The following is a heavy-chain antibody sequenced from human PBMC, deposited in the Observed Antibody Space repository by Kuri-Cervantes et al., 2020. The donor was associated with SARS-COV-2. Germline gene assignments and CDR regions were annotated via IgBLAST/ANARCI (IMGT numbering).Heavy chain of an antibody. CDR2: INPSGGST. D-gene: IGHD4-11*01. Sequence: ASVKVSCKASGGTFSSYAISWVRQAPGQGLEWMGIINPSGGSTSYAQKFQGRVTMTRDTSTSTVYMELSSLRSEDTAVYYCARDGDYSNYGMYYFDYWGQGTLVTVSS. J-gene: IGHJ4*02. CDR1: GGTFSSYA. V-gene: IGHV1-46*01. CDR3: ARDGDYSNYGMYYFDY.